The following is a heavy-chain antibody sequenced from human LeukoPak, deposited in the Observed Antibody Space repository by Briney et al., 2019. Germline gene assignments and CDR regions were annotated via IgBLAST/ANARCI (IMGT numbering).Heavy chain of an antibody. J-gene: IGHJ3*02. CDR3: ARARYVNSFYAFNT. V-gene: IGHV4-59*01. CDR1: GGTISSYY. Sequence: SLTLSLTCTVSGGTISSYYWSWIRLPPGKGLEWIAYLYRSGNTNYRPSLKSRVTIFGDTSKNQYFLKLSSVTAADTAMYYCARARYVNSFYAFNTWGQGTLVTVPS. D-gene: IGHD3-9*01. CDR2: LYRSGNT.